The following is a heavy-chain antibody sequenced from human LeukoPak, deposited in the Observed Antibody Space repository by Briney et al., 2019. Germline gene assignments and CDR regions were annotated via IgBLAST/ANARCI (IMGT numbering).Heavy chain of an antibody. D-gene: IGHD2-2*01. CDR1: GLTFSSYA. CDR2: ISGSGGNT. J-gene: IGHJ4*02. V-gene: IGHV3-23*01. Sequence: GGSLRLSCAASGLTFSSYAMNWVRQAPGKGLEWVSAISGSGGNTYYADSVKGRFTISRDNSKNTLYLQMNSLRAEDTAVYYCAKDSSPGDIVVVPAALNIDYWGQGTLVTVSS. CDR3: AKDSSPGDIVVVPAALNIDY.